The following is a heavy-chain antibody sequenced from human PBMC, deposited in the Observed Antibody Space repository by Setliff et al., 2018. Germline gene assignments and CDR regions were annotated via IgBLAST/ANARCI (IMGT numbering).Heavy chain of an antibody. J-gene: IGHJ4*02. CDR2: IYYRGDT. CDR3: ARTGTYRYFDY. CDR1: GAPLNSGTYY. D-gene: IGHD1-1*01. V-gene: IGHV4-39*01. Sequence: SETLSLTCTVSGAPLNSGTYYWGWIRQPPGKGLEWIGRIYYRGDTYYNASLKGRLTISVDTAQNQFSLRLTSVTAADTAVYYCARTGTYRYFDYWGQGALVTVSS.